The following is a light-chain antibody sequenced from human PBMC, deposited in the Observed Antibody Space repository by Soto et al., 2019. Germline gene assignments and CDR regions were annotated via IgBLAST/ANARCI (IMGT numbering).Light chain of an antibody. CDR1: SSDVGGYYY. V-gene: IGLV2-11*01. Sequence: QSALTQPRSMSGSPGQSVTISCTGTSSDVGGYYYVAWYQQRPGRAPELIISDVSKRPSGVPDRFSGSKSGNTASLTISGLQAEDEVDYYCCSYAGSSTWVFGGGTKLTVL. CDR3: CSYAGSSTWV. J-gene: IGLJ3*02. CDR2: DVS.